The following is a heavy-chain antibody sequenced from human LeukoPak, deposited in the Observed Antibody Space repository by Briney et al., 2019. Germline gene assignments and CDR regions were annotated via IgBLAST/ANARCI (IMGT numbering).Heavy chain of an antibody. CDR1: GGPISSYY. V-gene: IGHV4-59*08. CDR2: IYYSGST. D-gene: IGHD2-15*01. Sequence: SETLSLTCTVSGGPISSYYWSWIRQPPGKGLEWIGYIYYSGSTNYNPSLKSRVTISVDTSKNQFSLKLSSVTAADTAVYYCARQGYCSGGSCPHYYYYYYMDVWGKGTTVTVSS. J-gene: IGHJ6*03. CDR3: ARQGYCSGGSCPHYYYYYYMDV.